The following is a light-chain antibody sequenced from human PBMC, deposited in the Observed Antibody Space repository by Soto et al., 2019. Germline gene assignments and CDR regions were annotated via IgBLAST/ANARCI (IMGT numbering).Light chain of an antibody. CDR1: QSVTNSF. Sequence: EIMLEQSPGTLSLSPGERATLSCRASQSVTNSFLAWYQQKPGQAPRLLIYGASRRATGIPDRFTGSGSGTDFTLTISRLEPEDFAVYYCQQYVSSPWAFGQGTKVDIK. CDR2: GAS. J-gene: IGKJ1*01. V-gene: IGKV3-20*01. CDR3: QQYVSSPWA.